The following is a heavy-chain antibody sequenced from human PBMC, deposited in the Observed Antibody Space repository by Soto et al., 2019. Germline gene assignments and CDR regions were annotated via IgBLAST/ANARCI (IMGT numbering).Heavy chain of an antibody. CDR2: ISAYNGNT. CDR1: GYTFTNFG. Sequence: QVQLVQSGAEVKKPGASVKVSCKASGYTFTNFGISWVRQAPGQGLEWMGWISAYNGNTNYAQKFQGRVTMTTDSATSTAYMEVRSPRFDGAAVYYCGRGGTPIDYWGQGTLVTVSS. V-gene: IGHV1-18*01. J-gene: IGHJ4*02. D-gene: IGHD3-16*01. CDR3: GRGGTPIDY.